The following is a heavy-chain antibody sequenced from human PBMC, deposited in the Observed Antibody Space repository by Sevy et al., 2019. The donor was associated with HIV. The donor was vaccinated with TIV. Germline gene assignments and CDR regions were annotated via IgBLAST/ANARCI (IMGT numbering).Heavy chain of an antibody. D-gene: IGHD3-10*01. CDR3: ARVRDRRPSYYYGSGSYLEGRRSAVIGWFDP. Sequence: SETLSLTCAVYGGSFSGYYWSWIRQPPGKGLEWIGEINHSGSTNYNPSLKSRVTISVDTSKNQFSLKLSSVTAADTAVYYCARVRDRRPSYYYGSGSYLEGRRSAVIGWFDPWGQGTLVTVSS. CDR2: INHSGST. J-gene: IGHJ5*02. V-gene: IGHV4-34*01. CDR1: GGSFSGYY.